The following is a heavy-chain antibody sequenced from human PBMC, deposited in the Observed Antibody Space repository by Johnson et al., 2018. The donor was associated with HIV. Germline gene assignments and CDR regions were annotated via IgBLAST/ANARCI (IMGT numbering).Heavy chain of an antibody. CDR1: GFTFSDYY. CDR2: ISSSGSTI. Sequence: VQLVESGGGLVKPGGSLRLSCAASGFTFSDYYMSWIRQAPGKGLEWVSYISSSGSTIYYADSVKGRFTISRDNAKNSLYLQMNSLRAEDTALYYCAKVRERPVTTRSDAFDIWGQGTMVTVSS. J-gene: IGHJ3*02. D-gene: IGHD4-17*01. V-gene: IGHV3-11*01. CDR3: AKVRERPVTTRSDAFDI.